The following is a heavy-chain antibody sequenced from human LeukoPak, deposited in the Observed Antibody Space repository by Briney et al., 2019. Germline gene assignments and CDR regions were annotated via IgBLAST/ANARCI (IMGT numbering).Heavy chain of an antibody. CDR1: GFTFSSYS. Sequence: GRSLRLSCAASGFTFSSYSMNWVRQAPGKGLEWVSSISSSSSYIYYADSVKGRFTISRDNAKNSLYLQMNSLRAEDTAVYYCARAAALIRDAFDIWGQGTMVTVSS. V-gene: IGHV3-21*01. J-gene: IGHJ3*02. D-gene: IGHD2-15*01. CDR2: ISSSSSYI. CDR3: ARAAALIRDAFDI.